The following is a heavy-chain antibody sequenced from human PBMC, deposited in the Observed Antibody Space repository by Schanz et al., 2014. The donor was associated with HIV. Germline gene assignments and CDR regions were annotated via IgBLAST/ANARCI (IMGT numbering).Heavy chain of an antibody. V-gene: IGHV4-34*01. D-gene: IGHD3-9*01. CDR3: AREGTKRFFDWSTRDCFDP. CDR1: GASFSDYY. J-gene: IGHJ5*02. CDR2: ITHTGNT. Sequence: QVQLQQWGAGLLKPSETLSLTCAVYGASFSDYYWNWIRQPPGKGLEWIGEITHTGNTNYNPSLGGRATISVDPSKRHFPLTLSSVTAADTAMYYCAREGTKRFFDWSTRDCFDPWGQGTLVTVSS.